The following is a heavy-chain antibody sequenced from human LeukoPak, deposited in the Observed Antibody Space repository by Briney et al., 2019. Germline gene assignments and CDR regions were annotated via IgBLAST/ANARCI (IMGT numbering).Heavy chain of an antibody. J-gene: IGHJ4*02. CDR2: IYHSGST. CDR3: ASDSSSSGYFDY. V-gene: IGHV4-30-2*01. D-gene: IGHD6-6*01. CDR1: GGSISSGGYY. Sequence: SQTLSLTCTVSGGSISSGGYYWSWIRQPPGKGLEWIGYIYHSGSTYYNPSLKSRVTISVDRSKNQFSLKLSSVTAADTAVYYCASDSSSSGYFDYWGQGTLVTVSS.